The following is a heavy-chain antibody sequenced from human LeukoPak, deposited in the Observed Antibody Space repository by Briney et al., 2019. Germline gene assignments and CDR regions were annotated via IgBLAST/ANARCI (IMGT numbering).Heavy chain of an antibody. CDR2: ISAYNGNT. CDR3: ARSPLVVPAAMGVNFDY. CDR1: GYTFTSYG. D-gene: IGHD2-2*01. V-gene: IGHV1-18*01. J-gene: IGHJ4*02. Sequence: ASVKVSCKASGYTFTSYGISWVRQAPGQGLEWMGWISAYNGNTNYAQKLQGRVTMTTDTSTGTAYMELRSLRSDDTAVYYCARSPLVVPAAMGVNFDYWGQGTLVTVSS.